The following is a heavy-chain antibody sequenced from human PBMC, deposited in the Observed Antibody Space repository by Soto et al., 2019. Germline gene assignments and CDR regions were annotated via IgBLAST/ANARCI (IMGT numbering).Heavy chain of an antibody. D-gene: IGHD3-16*02. V-gene: IGHV4-39*01. Sequence: NPSETLSLTCTVSGGSISSSSYYWGWIRQPPGKGLEWIGSIYYSGSTYYNPSLKSRVTISVDTSKNQFSLKLSSVTAADTAVYYCARRRYDYVWGSYQPPPFDYWGQGTLVTVSS. CDR3: ARRRYDYVWGSYQPPPFDY. CDR2: IYYSGST. CDR1: GGSISSSSYY. J-gene: IGHJ4*02.